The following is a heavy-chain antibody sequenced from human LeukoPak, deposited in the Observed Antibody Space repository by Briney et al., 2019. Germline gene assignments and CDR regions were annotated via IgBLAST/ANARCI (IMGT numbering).Heavy chain of an antibody. CDR1: GYTFTSYY. J-gene: IGHJ4*02. CDR3: ARDDGSGLGIDY. CDR2: INPSGGST. V-gene: IGHV1-46*01. D-gene: IGHD3-10*01. Sequence: ASVKVSCKASGYTFTSYYMHWVRQAPGQGLEWMGIINPSGGSTSYAQKFQGRVTMTRDTSTSTVYMGLSSLRSEDTAVYYCARDDGSGLGIDYWGQGTLVTVSS.